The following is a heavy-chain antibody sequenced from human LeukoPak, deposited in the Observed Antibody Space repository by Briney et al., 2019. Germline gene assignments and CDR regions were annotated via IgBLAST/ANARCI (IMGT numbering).Heavy chain of an antibody. CDR3: ASSERYSSGWYQFDY. V-gene: IGHV4-39*01. D-gene: IGHD6-19*01. CDR1: GGSISSSSYY. CDR2: IYYSGST. J-gene: IGHJ4*02. Sequence: PSETLSLTCTVSGGSISSSSYYWGWIRQPPGKGLEWIGSIYYSGSTYYNPSLKSRVTISVDTSKNQFSLKLSSVTAADTAVYYCASSERYSSGWYQFDYWGQGTLVIVSS.